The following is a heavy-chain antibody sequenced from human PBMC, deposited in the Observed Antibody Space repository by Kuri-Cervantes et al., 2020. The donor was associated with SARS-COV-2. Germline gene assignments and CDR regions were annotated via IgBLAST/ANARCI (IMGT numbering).Heavy chain of an antibody. CDR1: GLTFSSYA. D-gene: IGHD3-9*01. CDR2: ISKDASDK. J-gene: IGHJ6*02. CDR3: AKADWANYYYYYGMDV. Sequence: GGPLRFTCAASGLTFSSYAIRWVRQAPGKGLEWVAVISKDASDKYYADSVKGRFTISRDNSKNTLYLQMNSLRAEDTAVYYCAKADWANYYYYYGMDVWGQGTTVTVSS. V-gene: IGHV3-30-3*01.